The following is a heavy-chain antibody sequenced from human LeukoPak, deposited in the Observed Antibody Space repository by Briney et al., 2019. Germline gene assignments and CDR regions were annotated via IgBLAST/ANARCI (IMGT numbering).Heavy chain of an antibody. CDR2: ISYDGSNT. D-gene: IGHD1-1*01. J-gene: IGHJ4*02. V-gene: IGHV3-30-3*01. CDR1: GFLFSTYA. Sequence: PGGSLRLSCAASGFLFSTYAMHWVREAPGKGLEWVAIISYDGSNTYYADSVRGRFTISRDNSKNTLYLQMNSLRPEDTAVYYCARGNGRLDYWGQGTLVTVSS. CDR3: ARGNGRLDY.